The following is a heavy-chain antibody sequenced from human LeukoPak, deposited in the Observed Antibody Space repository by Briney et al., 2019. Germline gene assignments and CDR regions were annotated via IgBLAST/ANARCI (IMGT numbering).Heavy chain of an antibody. D-gene: IGHD2-2*01. CDR3: ARDGRNCSNTYCYPWFDP. V-gene: IGHV4-59*01. Sequence: SETLSLTCTLSGGSITSNYWSWIRQPPGKGLEWIGHISYTENTNYNPSLKSRVTISVDTSKKQFSLNLSSVTAADTAVYYRARDGRNCSNTYCYPWFDPWGQGILVTVAS. CDR1: GGSITSNY. J-gene: IGHJ5*02. CDR2: ISYTENT.